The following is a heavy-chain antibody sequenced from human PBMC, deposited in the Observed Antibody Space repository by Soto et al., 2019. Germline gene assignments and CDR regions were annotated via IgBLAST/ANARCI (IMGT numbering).Heavy chain of an antibody. CDR3: ARGPRGDPNPTYYYYGMDV. V-gene: IGHV1-69*13. CDR1: GGTFSSYA. CDR2: IIPIFGTA. J-gene: IGHJ6*02. D-gene: IGHD2-21*01. Sequence: SVKVSCKASGGTFSSYAIGWLRQAPGQGLEWMGGIIPIFGTANYAQKFQGRVTITADESTTTAYMELSSLRSEDTAVYYCARGPRGDPNPTYYYYGMDVWGQGTTVTVS.